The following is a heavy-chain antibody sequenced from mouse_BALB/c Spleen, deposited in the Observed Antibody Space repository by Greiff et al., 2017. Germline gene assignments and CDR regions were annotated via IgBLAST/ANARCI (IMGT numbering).Heavy chain of an antibody. V-gene: IGHV5-9*03. CDR2: ISSGGGNT. D-gene: IGHD2-14*01. CDR1: GFTFSSYT. J-gene: IGHJ2*01. CDR3: ARGGYRYFDY. Sequence: EVKLVESGGGLVKPGGSLKLSCAASGFTFSSYTMSWVRQTPEKRLEWVATISSGGGNTYYPDSVKGRFTISRDNAKNNLYLHMSSLRSEDTALYYGARGGYRYFDYWGQGTTLTVSS.